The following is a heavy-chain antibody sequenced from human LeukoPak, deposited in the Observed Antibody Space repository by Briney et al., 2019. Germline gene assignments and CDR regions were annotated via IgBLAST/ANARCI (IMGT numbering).Heavy chain of an antibody. J-gene: IGHJ6*03. CDR2: IIPIFGTA. CDR3: ARVGSLGTSPMDYSSYMDV. V-gene: IGHV1-69*05. Sequence: SVKVSCKASGGTFSSYAISWVRQAPGQGLEWMGGIIPIFGTANYAQKFQGRVTITTDESTSTAYMELSSLRSEDTAVYYCARVGSLGTSPMDYSSYMDVWGKGTTVTVSS. CDR1: GGTFSSYA. D-gene: IGHD7-27*01.